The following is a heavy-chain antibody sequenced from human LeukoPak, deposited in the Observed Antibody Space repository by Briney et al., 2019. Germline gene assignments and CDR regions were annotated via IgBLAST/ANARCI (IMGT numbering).Heavy chain of an antibody. V-gene: IGHV3-48*01. CDR3: ARDQGLAVAATGGPFDP. CDR1: GFTFSNAW. D-gene: IGHD6-19*01. CDR2: ISSSSNTI. Sequence: PGGSLRLSCVASGFTFSNAWMHWVRQAPGKGLEWVSYISSSSNTIFYADSVRGRFTISRDNAKNSLYLQMNSLRAEDTAVYFCARDQGLAVAATGGPFDPWGQGTLVTVSS. J-gene: IGHJ5*02.